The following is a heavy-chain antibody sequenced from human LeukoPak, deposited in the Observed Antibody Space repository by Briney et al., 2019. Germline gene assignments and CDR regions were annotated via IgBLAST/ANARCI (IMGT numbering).Heavy chain of an antibody. CDR1: GGTFSSYA. CDR3: ARRGGGAMVRGVIPNWFDP. CDR2: IIPIFGTA. D-gene: IGHD3-10*01. Sequence: SVKVSCKASGGTFSSYAISWVRQAPGQGLEWMGGIIPIFGTANYAQKFQGRVTITADKSTSTAYMELSSLRSEDTAVYYCARRGGGAMVRGVIPNWFDPWGQGTLVTVSS. J-gene: IGHJ5*02. V-gene: IGHV1-69*06.